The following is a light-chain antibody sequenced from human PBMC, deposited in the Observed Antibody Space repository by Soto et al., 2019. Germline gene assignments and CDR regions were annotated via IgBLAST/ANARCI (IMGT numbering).Light chain of an antibody. V-gene: IGLV2-14*01. J-gene: IGLJ2*01. CDR2: EVS. CDR3: SSYTSSSTVL. CDR1: SSDVGGYIY. Sequence: QSALTQPASVSGSPGQSITISCTGTSSDVGGYIYVSWYQQHPGKAPKLMIYEVSNRPSGVSNRFSGPKSGNTASLTISGLQAEDEADYYCSSYTSSSTVLFGGGTKVTVL.